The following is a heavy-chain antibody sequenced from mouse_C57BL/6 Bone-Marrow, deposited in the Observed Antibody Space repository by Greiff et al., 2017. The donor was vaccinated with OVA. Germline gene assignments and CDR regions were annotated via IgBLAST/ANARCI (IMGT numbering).Heavy chain of an antibody. J-gene: IGHJ4*01. CDR3: ARDGLYYAMDY. CDR1: GYTFTSYW. Sequence: QVQLKQPGAELVRPGTSVTLSCKASGYTFTSYWMHWVKQRPGQGLEWIGVIDPSDSYTNYNQKFKGKATLTVDTSSSTAYMQLSSLTSEDSAVYYCARDGLYYAMDYWGQGTSVTVSS. V-gene: IGHV1-59*01. CDR2: IDPSDSYT. D-gene: IGHD1-1*01.